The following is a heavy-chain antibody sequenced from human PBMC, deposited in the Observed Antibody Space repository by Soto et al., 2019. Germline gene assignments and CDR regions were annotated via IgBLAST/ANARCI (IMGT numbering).Heavy chain of an antibody. CDR1: GGSISSGGYY. CDR3: AREVCSSTSCSARGDGMDV. J-gene: IGHJ6*02. Sequence: SETLSLTCTVSGGSISSGGYYWSWIRQPPGKGLEWIGYIYYSGSTYYNPSLKSRVTISVDTSKNQFSLKLSSVTAADTAVYYCAREVCSSTSCSARGDGMDVWGQRTTVTVSS. D-gene: IGHD2-2*01. V-gene: IGHV4-31*03. CDR2: IYYSGST.